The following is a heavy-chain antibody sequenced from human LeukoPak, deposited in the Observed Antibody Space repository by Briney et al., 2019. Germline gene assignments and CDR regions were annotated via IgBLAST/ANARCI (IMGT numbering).Heavy chain of an antibody. CDR2: ISSSSSTI. CDR1: GFTFSSYS. D-gene: IGHD3-9*01. Sequence: PGGSLRLSCAASGFTFSSYSMNWVRQAPGKGLEWVSCISSSSSTIYYADSVKGRFTISRDNAKNSLYLQMNSLRAEDTAVYYCARGERGDILTGYYDYWGQGTLVTVSS. V-gene: IGHV3-48*04. CDR3: ARGERGDILTGYYDY. J-gene: IGHJ4*02.